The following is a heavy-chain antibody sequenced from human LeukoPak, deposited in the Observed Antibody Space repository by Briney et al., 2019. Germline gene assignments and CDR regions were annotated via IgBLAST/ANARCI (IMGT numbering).Heavy chain of an antibody. V-gene: IGHV4-59*01. J-gene: IGHJ4*02. Sequence: PSETLSLTCTVSSGSINGYYWSWIRQPPGKGLEWVGYISYSGSTNYNPSLKSRVTISVDTSKNQFSLKLSSVTAADTAIYYSARDGRAGSLFAYWGQGTLVTVSS. CDR2: ISYSGST. CDR1: SGSINGYY. D-gene: IGHD6-19*01. CDR3: ARDGRAGSLFAY.